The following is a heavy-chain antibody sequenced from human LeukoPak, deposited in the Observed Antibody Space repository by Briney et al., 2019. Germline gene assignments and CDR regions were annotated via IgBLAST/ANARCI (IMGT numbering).Heavy chain of an antibody. J-gene: IGHJ5*02. V-gene: IGHV1-8*01. CDR1: VYSFTAYD. CDR3: ATTLRNHPP. D-gene: IGHD4-17*01. Sequence: ASVKVSCKASVYSFTAYDINCVRHATGQGLEWSSYIIPNTGLTEYAQKFQRRVRLTRDTSITTAYMELSTLTSEDTAVYYCATTLRNHPPWGEGTKITVSS. CDR2: IIPNTGLT.